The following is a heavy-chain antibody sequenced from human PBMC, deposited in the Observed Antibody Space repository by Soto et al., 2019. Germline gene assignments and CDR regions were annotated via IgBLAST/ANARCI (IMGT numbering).Heavy chain of an antibody. J-gene: IGHJ3*02. CDR1: GFTFSSYG. D-gene: IGHD2-21*02. V-gene: IGHV3-30*18. CDR2: ISYDGSNK. CDR3: AKGDCGGDCYSFDALDI. Sequence: QVQLVESGGGVVQPGRSLRLSCAASGFTFSSYGRHWVRQAPGKGLEWVAVISYDGSNKYYADSVKGRFTISRDNSKNTLYLQMNSLRAEDTAVYYCAKGDCGGDCYSFDALDIWGQGTMVTVSS.